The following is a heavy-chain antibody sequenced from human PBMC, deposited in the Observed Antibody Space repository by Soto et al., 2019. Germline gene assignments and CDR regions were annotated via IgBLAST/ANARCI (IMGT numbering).Heavy chain of an antibody. J-gene: IGHJ4*02. CDR3: ARQQQLARRTNFDY. Sequence: SETLSLTCTVSGGSISSYYWSWIRQPPGKGLEWIGYIYYSGSTNYNPSLKSRVTISVDTSKNQFSLKLSSVTAADTAVYYCARQQQLARRTNFDYWGQGTLVTVSS. V-gene: IGHV4-59*08. D-gene: IGHD6-13*01. CDR2: IYYSGST. CDR1: GGSISSYY.